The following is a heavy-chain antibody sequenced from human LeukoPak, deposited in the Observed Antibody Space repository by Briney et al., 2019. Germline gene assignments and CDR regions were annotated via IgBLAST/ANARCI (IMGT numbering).Heavy chain of an antibody. V-gene: IGHV3-7*01. Sequence: GGSLRLSCSASGFTFSSYSMGWVRQAPVKGLEWVANINQDGSEKYYVDSVKGRFTISRDNAKNSLYLQMNSLRADDTAVYYCARDRVWTVLYWGQGTLVTVSS. D-gene: IGHD6-13*01. CDR1: GFTFSSYS. J-gene: IGHJ4*02. CDR3: ARDRVWTVLY. CDR2: INQDGSEK.